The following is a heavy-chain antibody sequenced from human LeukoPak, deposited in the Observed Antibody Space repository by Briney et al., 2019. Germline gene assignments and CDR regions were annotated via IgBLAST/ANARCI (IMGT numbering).Heavy chain of an antibody. V-gene: IGHV4-34*01. CDR1: GGSFSGYY. D-gene: IGHD4-11*01. CDR3: ARGQYSNYGWFDP. CDR2: INHSGST. Sequence: SETLSLTCAVYGGSFSGYYWSWIRQPPGKGLEWIGEINHSGSTNYNPSLKSRVTISVDTSKNQFSLKLSSVTAADTAVYYCARGQYSNYGWFDPWGQGTLVTVSS. J-gene: IGHJ5*02.